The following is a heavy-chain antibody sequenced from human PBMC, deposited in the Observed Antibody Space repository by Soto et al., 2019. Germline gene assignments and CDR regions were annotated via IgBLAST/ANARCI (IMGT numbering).Heavy chain of an antibody. J-gene: IGHJ5*02. CDR2: TYYRSKWYN. CDR3: ARDMGMYYDFWSGYVRGFDP. D-gene: IGHD3-3*01. CDR1: GDSVSSNSAA. Sequence: SQTLSLTCAISGDSVSSNSAAWNWIRQSPSRGLEWLGRTYYRSKWYNDYAVSVKSRITINPDTSKNQFSLQLNSVTPEDTAVYYCARDMGMYYDFWSGYVRGFDPWGQGTLVTVSS. V-gene: IGHV6-1*01.